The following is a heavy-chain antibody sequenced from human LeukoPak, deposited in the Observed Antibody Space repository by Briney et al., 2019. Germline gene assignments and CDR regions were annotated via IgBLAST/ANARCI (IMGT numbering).Heavy chain of an antibody. CDR1: GYTFTSYG. J-gene: IGHJ4*02. Sequence: GAPVKVSCKASGYTFTSYGISWVRQAPGQGLEWMGWISAYNGNTNYAQKLQGRVTMTTDTSTSTAYMELRSLRSDDTAVYYCARDIGNYDSSGYSTPRTVDYWGQGTLVTVSS. D-gene: IGHD3-22*01. V-gene: IGHV1-18*01. CDR3: ARDIGNYDSSGYSTPRTVDY. CDR2: ISAYNGNT.